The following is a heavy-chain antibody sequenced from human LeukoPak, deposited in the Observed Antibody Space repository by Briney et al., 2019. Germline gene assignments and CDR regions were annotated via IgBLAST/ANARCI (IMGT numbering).Heavy chain of an antibody. CDR2: IYSGGST. J-gene: IGHJ4*02. CDR3: AAAYGSGRVGLDY. Sequence: GGSLRLSCAASGFTVGSNYMSWVRQAPGKGLEWVSVIYSGGSTYYADSVKGRFTISRDNSKNTLYLQMNSLRAEDTAVYYCAAAYGSGRVGLDYWGQGTLVTVSS. V-gene: IGHV3-53*01. CDR1: GFTVGSNY. D-gene: IGHD3-10*01.